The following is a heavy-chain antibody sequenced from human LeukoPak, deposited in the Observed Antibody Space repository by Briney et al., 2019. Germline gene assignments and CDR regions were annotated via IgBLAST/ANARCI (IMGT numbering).Heavy chain of an antibody. D-gene: IGHD6-13*01. V-gene: IGHV4-38-2*02. CDR2: IYPRWRN. CDR1: GYSISSGYY. CDR3: ARAYFSSWYMNWFDP. J-gene: IGHJ5*02. Sequence: SETLSLTCTVSGYSISSGYYWGWIRQPPGKGLEWIGSIYPRWRNYYYPSLKSRVTISLDTSKNQFSLKLSSVTAADTGVYYCARAYFSSWYMNWFDPWGQGTLVTVSS.